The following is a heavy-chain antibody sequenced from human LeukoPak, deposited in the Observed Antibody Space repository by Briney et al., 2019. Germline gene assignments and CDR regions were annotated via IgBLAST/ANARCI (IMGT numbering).Heavy chain of an antibody. CDR2: IYYSGNT. D-gene: IGHD5-18*01. V-gene: IGHV4-59*12. CDR3: ARSISYGSAFDI. Sequence: SETLSLTCTVSGGSISSYYWSWIRQPPGKGLEWIGYIYYSGNTYYNPSLKSRVTISVDTSKSQFSLKLSSVTAADTAVYYRARSISYGSAFDIWGQGTMVTVSS. CDR1: GGSISSYY. J-gene: IGHJ3*02.